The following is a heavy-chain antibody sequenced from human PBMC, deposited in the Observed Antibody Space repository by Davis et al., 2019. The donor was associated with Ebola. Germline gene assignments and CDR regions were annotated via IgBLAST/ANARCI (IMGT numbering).Heavy chain of an antibody. CDR2: ISYDGSNK. CDR1: GFTFSSYG. CDR3: AKAGHCGNYCSFDS. D-gene: IGHD1-26*01. J-gene: IGHJ4*02. V-gene: IGHV3-30*12. Sequence: GESLKISCAASGFTFSSYGMHWVRQAPGKGLEWVAVISYDGSNKYYADSVKGRFTISRDNSKNTLYLQMNSLRAEDTAIYYCAKAGHCGNYCSFDSWGQGTLLTVSS.